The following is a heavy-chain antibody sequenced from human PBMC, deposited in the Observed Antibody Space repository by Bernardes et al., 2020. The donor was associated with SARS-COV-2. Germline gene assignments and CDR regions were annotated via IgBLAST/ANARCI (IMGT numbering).Heavy chain of an antibody. D-gene: IGHD3-22*01. CDR1: GGSFSGYY. J-gene: IGHJ4*02. Sequence: SETMSLTCAVDGGSFSGYYWSCTRQTPGKGLEWMGEITHSGGTNYTQSHLSRVTTPVDTSKNEFALILTYVTAADTAIYYCPSGSSTFTMVVVVMTGQTHYFDFWSRVALVTVSS. CDR3: PSGSSTFTMVVVVMTGQTHYFDF. CDR2: ITHSGGT. V-gene: IGHV4-34*01.